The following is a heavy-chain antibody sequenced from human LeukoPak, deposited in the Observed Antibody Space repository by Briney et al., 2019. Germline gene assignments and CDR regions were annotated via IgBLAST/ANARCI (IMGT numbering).Heavy chain of an antibody. CDR2: IRYDGSNK. CDR3: AKELRWLLDY. J-gene: IGHJ4*02. Sequence: GGSLRLSCAASGFTFSSYGMHWVRQAPGKGLEWVAFIRYDGSNKYYADSVRGRFTISRDNSKNTLYLQMNSLRAEDTAVYYCAKELRWLLDYWGQGTLVTVSS. V-gene: IGHV3-30*02. CDR1: GFTFSSYG. D-gene: IGHD3-9*01.